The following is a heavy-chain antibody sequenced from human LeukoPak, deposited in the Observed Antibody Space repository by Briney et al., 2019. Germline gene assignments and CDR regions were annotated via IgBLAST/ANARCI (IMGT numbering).Heavy chain of an antibody. Sequence: GGSLRLSCAASGFTFSSYWMHWVRQAPGKGLVWVSRINSDGGSTNYADSVKGRFTISRDNAKNTLYLEMNSLRDEDTAMYYCATVNVPATSYWGQGTLVTVSS. CDR3: ATVNVPATSY. J-gene: IGHJ4*02. CDR1: GFTFSSYW. CDR2: INSDGGST. V-gene: IGHV3-74*01. D-gene: IGHD2-15*01.